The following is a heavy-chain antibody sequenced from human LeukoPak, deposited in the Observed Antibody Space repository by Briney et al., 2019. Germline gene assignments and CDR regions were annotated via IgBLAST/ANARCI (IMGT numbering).Heavy chain of an antibody. D-gene: IGHD4-17*01. V-gene: IGHV3-23*01. CDR2: ISGSGGST. J-gene: IGHJ3*02. CDR1: GFTYSAYG. CDR3: AKAVYGDYPYDAFDI. Sequence: PGGSLRLSCSASGFTYSAYGMHWVRQAPGKGLEWVSAISGSGGSTYYADSVKGRFTISRDNSKNTLYLQMNSLRAEDTAVYYCAKAVYGDYPYDAFDIWGQGTMVTVSS.